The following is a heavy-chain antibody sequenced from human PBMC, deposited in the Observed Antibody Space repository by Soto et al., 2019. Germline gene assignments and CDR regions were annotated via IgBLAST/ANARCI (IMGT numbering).Heavy chain of an antibody. CDR3: ARKITIFGDDAFDI. CDR2: IDWDDDK. D-gene: IGHD3-3*01. CDR1: GFSLSTSGMC. V-gene: IGHV2-70*01. J-gene: IGHJ3*02. Sequence: SGPTLVNPTQTLTLTCTFSGFSLSTSGMCVSWIRQPPGKALEWLALIDWDDDKYYSTSLKTRLTISKDTSKNQVVLTMTNMDPVETATYYCARKITIFGDDAFDIWGQGTRVTVSS.